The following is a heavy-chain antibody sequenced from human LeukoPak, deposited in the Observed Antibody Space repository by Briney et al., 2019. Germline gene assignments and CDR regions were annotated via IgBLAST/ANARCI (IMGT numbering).Heavy chain of an antibody. CDR1: RFTFGDYA. D-gene: IGHD3-22*01. V-gene: IGHV3-23*01. Sequence: GGSLRLSCGGSRFTFGDYAMAWVRQAPGKGLEWVSAISGSGDNTHYADSVKGRFTISRDNSKNTLYLQMSSLRAEDTAAYYCARGSLFSMIVVAYFDYWGPGTLVTVSS. CDR2: ISGSGDNT. CDR3: ARGSLFSMIVVAYFDY. J-gene: IGHJ4*02.